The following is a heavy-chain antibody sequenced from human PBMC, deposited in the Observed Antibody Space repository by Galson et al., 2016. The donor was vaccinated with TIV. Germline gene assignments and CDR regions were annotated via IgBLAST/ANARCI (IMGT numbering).Heavy chain of an antibody. CDR2: ITGMFGTT. J-gene: IGHJ4*02. V-gene: IGHV1-69*13. Sequence: QSGAEVKKPGSSVRVSCKAAGGTFSSYAISWVRQAPGQGLEWMGGITGMFGTTNYAQKFQGRVTITADELTSTAYMELSSLRSEDTAVYYCARAPGYHLENHVDSWGQGTLVTVSS. CDR1: GGTFSSYA. CDR3: ARAPGYHLENHVDS. D-gene: IGHD1-14*01.